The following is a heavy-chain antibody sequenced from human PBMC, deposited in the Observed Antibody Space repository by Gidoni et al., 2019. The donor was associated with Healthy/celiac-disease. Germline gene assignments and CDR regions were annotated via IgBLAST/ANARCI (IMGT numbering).Heavy chain of an antibody. CDR3: ARDVRIAAAGPGMDV. Sequence: QVQLQESCPGLVKPSQTLSLPCPVSGGSISSGGYYSCWIRQHPGKGLEWIGYIEYSVSTYYNQSLKSRVTISVDKSKNQFSLKLSSVTAADTAVYYCARDVRIAAAGPGMDVWGQGTTVTVSS. D-gene: IGHD6-13*01. V-gene: IGHV4-31*03. J-gene: IGHJ6*02. CDR1: GGSISSGGYY. CDR2: IEYSVST.